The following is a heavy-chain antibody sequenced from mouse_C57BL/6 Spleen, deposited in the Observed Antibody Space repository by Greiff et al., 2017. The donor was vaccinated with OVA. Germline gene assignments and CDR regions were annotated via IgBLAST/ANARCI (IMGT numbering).Heavy chain of an antibody. Sequence: QVQLQQPGAELVMPGASVKLSCKASGYTFTSYWMHWVKQRPGQGLEWIGEIDPSDSYTNYNQKFKGKSTLTVDKSSSTAYMQLSSLTSEDSAVYYCARSGYDYDPAWCAYWGQGTLVTVSA. CDR2: IDPSDSYT. J-gene: IGHJ3*01. CDR3: ARSGYDYDPAWCAY. CDR1: GYTFTSYW. D-gene: IGHD2-4*01. V-gene: IGHV1-69*01.